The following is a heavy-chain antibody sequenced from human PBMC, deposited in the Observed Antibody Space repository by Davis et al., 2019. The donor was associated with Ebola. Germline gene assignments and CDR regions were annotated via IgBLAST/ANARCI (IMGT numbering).Heavy chain of an antibody. CDR1: GYTFTSYR. J-gene: IGHJ4*02. D-gene: IGHD3-10*01. CDR3: ARRNIRGVINDDY. V-gene: IGHV5-10-1*01. CDR2: IDPSDSYT. Sequence: GESLKISCKGSGYTFTSYRIGWVRQMPGKGLEWMGRIDPSDSYTNYSPSFQGHVTISADKSISTAYLQWSSLKASDTAMYYCARRNIRGVINDDYWGQGTLVTVSS.